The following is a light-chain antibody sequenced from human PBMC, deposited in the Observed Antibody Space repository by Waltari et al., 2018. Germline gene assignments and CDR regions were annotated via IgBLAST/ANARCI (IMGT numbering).Light chain of an antibody. CDR3: QQYNSLWT. V-gene: IGKV1-5*03. CDR1: QSISSW. Sequence: DIQMTQSPSTLSASAGDRVTITCRASQSISSWLAWYQQKPGQAPKLLIYKASSLESGVPSTFSGSGSGTEFTLTISSLQPDDFATYYCQQYNSLWTFGQGTKVEIK. J-gene: IGKJ1*01. CDR2: KAS.